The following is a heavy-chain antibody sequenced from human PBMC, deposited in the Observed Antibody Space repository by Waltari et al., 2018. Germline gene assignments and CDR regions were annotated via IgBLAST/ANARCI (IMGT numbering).Heavy chain of an antibody. D-gene: IGHD5-12*01. Sequence: QVQLVQSGAEVKKPGASVKVSCKASGYTFTSYAMHWVRQAPGHRLEWMGGINAGNGNTKYSQKLQGRVTITRDTSASTAYMELSSLRSEDTAVYYCARDPPLRADYWGQGTLVTVSS. CDR1: GYTFTSYA. CDR2: INAGNGNT. V-gene: IGHV1-3*01. CDR3: ARDPPLRADY. J-gene: IGHJ4*02.